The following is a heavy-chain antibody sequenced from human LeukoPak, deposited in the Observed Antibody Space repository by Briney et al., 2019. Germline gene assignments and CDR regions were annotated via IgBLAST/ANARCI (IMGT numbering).Heavy chain of an antibody. D-gene: IGHD2-2*01. Sequence: GASVKVSCKASGGTFSSYAISWVRQAPGQALEWMGRIIPILGIANNAQKFQGRVTITADKSTSTAYMELSSLRSEDTAVYYCARAVVGYCSSTSGRYYYYGMDVWGQGTTVTVSS. V-gene: IGHV1-69*04. J-gene: IGHJ6*02. CDR3: ARAVVGYCSSTSGRYYYYGMDV. CDR1: GGTFSSYA. CDR2: IIPILGIA.